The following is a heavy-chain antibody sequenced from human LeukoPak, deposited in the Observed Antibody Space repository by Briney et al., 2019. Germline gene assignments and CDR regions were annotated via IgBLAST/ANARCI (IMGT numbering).Heavy chain of an antibody. CDR2: ISFDGNNR. Sequence: GRSLRLSCAASGFTFNNYAMFWVRQAPGNGLEWVSVISFDGNNRYYAASVKGRFTISRDNSKNVYLQMSSLRVEDTAVYYCARGALGLTYSSSLYLGYHRLDVWGQGTTVIVSS. D-gene: IGHD6-13*01. CDR1: GFTFNNYA. CDR3: ARGALGLTYSSSLYLGYHRLDV. V-gene: IGHV3-30-3*01. J-gene: IGHJ6*02.